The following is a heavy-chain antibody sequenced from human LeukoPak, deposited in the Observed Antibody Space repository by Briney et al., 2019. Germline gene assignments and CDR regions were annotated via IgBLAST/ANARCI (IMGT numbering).Heavy chain of an antibody. V-gene: IGHV1-8*01. CDR3: ARRSQAGGTGIGY. Sequence: ASVKVSCKASGYTFTSYDINWVRQATGQGLEWMGWMNPNSGNTGYAQKFQGRVTTTRNTSISTAYMELSSLRSEDTAVYHCARRSQAGGTGIGYWGQGTLVTVSS. J-gene: IGHJ4*02. D-gene: IGHD6-19*01. CDR2: MNPNSGNT. CDR1: GYTFTSYD.